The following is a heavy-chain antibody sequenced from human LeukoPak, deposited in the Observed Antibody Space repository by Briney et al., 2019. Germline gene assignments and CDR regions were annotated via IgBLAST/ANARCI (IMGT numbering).Heavy chain of an antibody. V-gene: IGHV3-9*03. CDR2: ISWNSGSI. CDR1: GFTFDDYA. D-gene: IGHD4-23*01. Sequence: QPGGSLRLSCAASGFTFDDYAMHWVRQAPGKGLEWVSGISWNSGSIGYADSVKGRFTISRDNAKNSLYLQMNSLRAEDMALYYCATYGGAIDAFDIWGQGTMVTVSS. J-gene: IGHJ3*02. CDR3: ATYGGAIDAFDI.